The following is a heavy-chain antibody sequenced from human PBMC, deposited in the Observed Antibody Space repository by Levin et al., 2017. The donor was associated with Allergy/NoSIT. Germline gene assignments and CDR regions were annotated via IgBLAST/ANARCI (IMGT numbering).Heavy chain of an antibody. J-gene: IGHJ2*01. CDR1: GGSISSSSYY. CDR3: ASTFYGDYDRYGYFDL. Sequence: PSETLSLTCTVSGGSISSSSYYWGWLRQPPGKGLEWIGSIYYSGSTYYNPSLKSRVTISVDTSKNQFSLKLSSVTAADTAVYYCASTFYGDYDRYGYFDLWGRGTLVTVSS. CDR2: IYYSGST. V-gene: IGHV4-39*01. D-gene: IGHD4-17*01.